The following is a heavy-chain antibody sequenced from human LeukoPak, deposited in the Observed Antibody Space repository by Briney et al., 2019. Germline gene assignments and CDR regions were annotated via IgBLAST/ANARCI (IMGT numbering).Heavy chain of an antibody. CDR1: GFTFSDYY. D-gene: IGHD4-17*01. CDR3: ARDRSVNTRPYYYYCGMDV. V-gene: IGHV3-11*01. J-gene: IGHJ6*02. Sequence: GGSLRLSCAASGFTFSDYYTSWIRQAPGKGLEWVSYISSSGSIIYYADSVKGRFTISRDNAKNSLYLQMNSLRAEDTAVYYCARDRSVNTRPYYYYCGMDVWGQGTTVTVSS. CDR2: ISSSGSII.